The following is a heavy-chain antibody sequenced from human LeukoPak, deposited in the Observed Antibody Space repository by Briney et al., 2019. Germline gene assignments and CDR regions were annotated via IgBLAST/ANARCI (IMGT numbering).Heavy chain of an antibody. V-gene: IGHV3-23*01. D-gene: IGHD3-22*01. CDR3: AKDGGDSSGYYPYWFDP. CDR2: ISGSGGST. J-gene: IGHJ5*02. Sequence: GGSLRLSCAASGFTFSSYAMSWVRQAPGKGLEWVSAISGSGGSTYYADSVKGRFTISRDNSKSTLYLQMNSLRAEDTAVYYCAKDGGDSSGYYPYWFDPWGRGTLVTVSS. CDR1: GFTFSSYA.